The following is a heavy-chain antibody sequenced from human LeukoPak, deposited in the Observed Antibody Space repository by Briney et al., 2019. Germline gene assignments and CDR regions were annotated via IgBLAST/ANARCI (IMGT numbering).Heavy chain of an antibody. CDR3: ARVLAVAGTWYFDY. Sequence: HGESLKISCKGSGYSFTSYWIGWVRQMPGKGLEWKGIIYPGDSDTRYSPSFQGQVTISADKSISTAYLQWSSLKASDTAMYYFARVLAVAGTWYFDYWGQGTLVTVSS. V-gene: IGHV5-51*01. J-gene: IGHJ4*02. CDR1: GYSFTSYW. CDR2: IYPGDSDT. D-gene: IGHD6-19*01.